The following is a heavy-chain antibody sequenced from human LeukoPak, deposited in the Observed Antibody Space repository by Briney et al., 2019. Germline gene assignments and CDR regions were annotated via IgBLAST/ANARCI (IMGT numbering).Heavy chain of an antibody. CDR1: GGTFSSYA. V-gene: IGHV1-69*01. CDR3: ARDLRSAVRQCDP. D-gene: IGHD3-10*01. J-gene: IGHJ5*02. CDR2: IIPIFGTA. Sequence: SVKVSCKASGGTFSSYAISWVRQAPGQGLEWMGGIIPIFGTANYAQKFQGRVTITADESTSTAYMELSSLRSEDTAVYYCARDLRSAVRQCDPWGQGTLVTVSS.